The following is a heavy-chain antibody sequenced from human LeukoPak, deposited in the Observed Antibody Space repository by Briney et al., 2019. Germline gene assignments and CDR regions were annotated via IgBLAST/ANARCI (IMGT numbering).Heavy chain of an antibody. CDR1: GGTFSSYA. CDR3: ARDDAALKLTTVTTGIDY. CDR2: IIPILGKA. Sequence: ASVKVSCKASGGTFSSYAISWVRQAPGQGLEWMGRIIPILGKANYAQKFQGRVTITADKSTSTAYMELGSLRSEDTAVYYCARDDAALKLTTVTTGIDYWGQGTLVTVSS. J-gene: IGHJ4*02. V-gene: IGHV1-69*04. D-gene: IGHD4-17*01.